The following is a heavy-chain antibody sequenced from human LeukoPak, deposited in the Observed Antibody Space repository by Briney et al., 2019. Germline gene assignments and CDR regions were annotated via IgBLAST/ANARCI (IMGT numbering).Heavy chain of an antibody. Sequence: GESLRLSCAASRFTFSSHWMSWVRQAPGKGLEWVANIKPDRSQDYYVDSVKGRFTISRDNAKNSLSLQMNRLRAEDAAVYYCARVTFYGSSWYYDYWGQGTLVTVSS. CDR3: ARVTFYGSSWYYDY. D-gene: IGHD6-13*01. V-gene: IGHV3-7*04. CDR1: RFTFSSHW. CDR2: IKPDRSQD. J-gene: IGHJ4*02.